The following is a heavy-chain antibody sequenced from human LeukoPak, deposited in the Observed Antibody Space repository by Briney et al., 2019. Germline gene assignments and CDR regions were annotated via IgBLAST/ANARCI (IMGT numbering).Heavy chain of an antibody. CDR3: ARSNGIRPPQYFQH. Sequence: SETLSLTCTVSGGSISSSSYYWGWIRQPPGKGLEWIGSIYYRGSTYYNPSLKSRVTISVDTSKNQFSLKLSSVTAADTAVYYCARSNGIRPPQYFQHWGQGTLVTVSS. V-gene: IGHV4-39*07. D-gene: IGHD4/OR15-4a*01. J-gene: IGHJ1*01. CDR2: IYYRGST. CDR1: GGSISSSSYY.